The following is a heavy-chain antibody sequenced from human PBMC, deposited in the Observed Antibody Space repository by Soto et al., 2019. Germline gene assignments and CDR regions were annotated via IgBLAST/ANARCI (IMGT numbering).Heavy chain of an antibody. J-gene: IGHJ5*02. Sequence: ASVKVSCKASGGTFSSYTISWVRQAPGQGLEWMGRIIPILGIANYAQKFQGRVTITADKSTSTAYMELSSLRSEDTAVYYCASTGGYSYGPQYNWFDPWGQGTLVTVSS. V-gene: IGHV1-69*02. D-gene: IGHD5-18*01. CDR2: IIPILGIA. CDR3: ASTGGYSYGPQYNWFDP. CDR1: GGTFSSYT.